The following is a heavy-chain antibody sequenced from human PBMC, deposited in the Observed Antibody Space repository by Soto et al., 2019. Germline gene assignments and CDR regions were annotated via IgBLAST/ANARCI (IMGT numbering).Heavy chain of an antibody. Sequence: QITLKESGPTLVKPTQTLTLTCTFSGFSLSSSGVAVGWIRQPPEKALQWLALIYWDDDRRYSPSRETRLTITKDTSKNQVVLTMTNLDPVDTATYYCAHCAHGTYDSVDLTQSAEYFQHWVQGTMVTVSS. J-gene: IGHJ1*01. V-gene: IGHV2-5*02. CDR3: AHCAHGTYDSVDLTQSAEYFQH. D-gene: IGHD3-10*01. CDR2: IYWDDDR. CDR1: GFSLSSSGVA.